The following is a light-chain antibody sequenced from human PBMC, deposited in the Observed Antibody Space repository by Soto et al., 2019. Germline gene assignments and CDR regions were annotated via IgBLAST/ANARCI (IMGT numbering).Light chain of an antibody. Sequence: SVLTQSPATLSLSPGERATLSCRASQSVSSYLAWYQQKPGQAPRLLIYDASNRATGIPARFSGSGSGTDFTLTISSLEPEDFAVYYCQQRRSFGQGTRLEIK. J-gene: IGKJ5*01. CDR3: QQRRS. CDR1: QSVSSY. CDR2: DAS. V-gene: IGKV3-11*01.